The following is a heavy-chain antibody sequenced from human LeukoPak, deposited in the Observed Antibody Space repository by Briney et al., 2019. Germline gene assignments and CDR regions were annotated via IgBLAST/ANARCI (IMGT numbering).Heavy chain of an antibody. CDR2: INAGNGNT. V-gene: IGHV1-3*01. Sequence: ASVKVSCKASGYTFTSYAMHWVRQAPGQRLEWMGWINAGNGNTKYSRKFQGRVTITRDTSASTAYMELSSLRSEDTAVYYCARDGMDGYDFWSGYSPSRYYYGMDVWGQGTTVTVSS. D-gene: IGHD3-3*01. J-gene: IGHJ6*02. CDR1: GYTFTSYA. CDR3: ARDGMDGYDFWSGYSPSRYYYGMDV.